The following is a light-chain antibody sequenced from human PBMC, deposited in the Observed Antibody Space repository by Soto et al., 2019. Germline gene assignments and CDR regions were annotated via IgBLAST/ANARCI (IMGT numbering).Light chain of an antibody. J-gene: IGKJ5*01. V-gene: IGKV3-11*01. CDR3: QHFGSSPIT. CDR2: DAS. CDR1: QSVSSY. Sequence: EIVLTQSPATLSLSPGERATLSCRASQSVSSYLAWYQQKPGQAPRLLIYDASNRAPGIPARFSGSGSGTDFTLTISRLEPEDFAVFYCQHFGSSPITFGQGTRLENK.